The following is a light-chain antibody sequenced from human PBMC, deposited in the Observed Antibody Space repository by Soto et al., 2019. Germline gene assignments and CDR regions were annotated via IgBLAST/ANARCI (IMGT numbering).Light chain of an antibody. CDR2: DAS. V-gene: IGKV1-5*01. J-gene: IGKJ1*01. CDR3: QQYKSYST. CDR1: QSLNTR. Sequence: DIQLTQSPSTLSASVGDRVTLTCRACQSLNTRLAWYQQRPGKAPKLLIYDASTLESGVPSRFSGGGSGTEFTLTINNLQPDDLATYICQQYKSYSTFGRGTKVEIK.